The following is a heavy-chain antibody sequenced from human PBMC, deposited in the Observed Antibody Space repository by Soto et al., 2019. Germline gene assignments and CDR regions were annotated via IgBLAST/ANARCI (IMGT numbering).Heavy chain of an antibody. D-gene: IGHD3-10*01. CDR1: GYTFTGYY. CDR3: ARGSGYGPGSYVGP. V-gene: IGHV1-2*02. Sequence: GASVQVSGKASGYTFTGYYMHWVRQPPGQGLEWLGWINPNSGGTNYAQKFQGRVTMTRDTSISTAYMELSRLRSDDTAVYYCARGSGYGPGSYVGPWGQGTLVTGSS. J-gene: IGHJ5*02. CDR2: INPNSGGT.